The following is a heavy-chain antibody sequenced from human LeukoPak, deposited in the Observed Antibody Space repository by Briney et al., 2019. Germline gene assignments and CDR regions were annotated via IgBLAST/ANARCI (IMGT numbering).Heavy chain of an antibody. CDR2: IGGSGGRT. CDR3: AKDQNYYDSSGYTPLFDY. D-gene: IGHD3-22*01. V-gene: IGHV3-23*01. J-gene: IGHJ4*02. CDR1: GFTFRSHA. Sequence: GGSLRLSCAATGFTFRSHAMNWVRQAPGKGLEWVSGIGGSGGRTYYADSVTGRFTISRGNSKNTLYLQMNSLRAEDTAVYYCAKDQNYYDSSGYTPLFDYWGQGTLVTVSS.